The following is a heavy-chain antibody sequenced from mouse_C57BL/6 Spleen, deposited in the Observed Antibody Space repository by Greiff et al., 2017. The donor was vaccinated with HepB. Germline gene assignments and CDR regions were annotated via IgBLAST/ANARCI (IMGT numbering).Heavy chain of an antibody. CDR1: GFTFSSYA. Sequence: EVQLVESGGGLVKPGGSLKLSCAASGFTFSSYAMSWVRQTPEKRLEWVATISDGGSYTYYPDNVKGRFTISRDNAKNNLYLQMSQLKSEDTAMYYCASDGDYYGSRRFDYWGQGTTRTVSS. J-gene: IGHJ2*01. CDR2: ISDGGSYT. CDR3: ASDGDYYGSRRFDY. V-gene: IGHV5-4*01. D-gene: IGHD1-1*01.